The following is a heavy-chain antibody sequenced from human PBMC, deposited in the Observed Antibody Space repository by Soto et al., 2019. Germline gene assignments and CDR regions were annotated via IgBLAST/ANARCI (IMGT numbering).Heavy chain of an antibody. J-gene: IGHJ4*02. CDR1: GFSFTSYW. V-gene: IGHV5-51*01. CDR2: IYPRDSDT. CDR3: ARGLRDFDWRLPFGY. D-gene: IGHD3-9*01. Sequence: PGESLKISCKGSGFSFTSYWIGWVRQMPGKGLECMGIIYPRDSDTRYNPSFQGQVTISRDDFKNTMFLQMGSLRVEDTAVYYCARGLRDFDWRLPFGYWGQGTLVTVSS.